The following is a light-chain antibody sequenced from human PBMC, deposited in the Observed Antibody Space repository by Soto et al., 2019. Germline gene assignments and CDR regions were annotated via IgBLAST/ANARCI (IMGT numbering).Light chain of an antibody. J-gene: IGKJ4*01. Sequence: DIQMTQSPSTLSGSVGDRVTITCRASQTISSWLAWYQQKPGKAPKLLIYKASTLKSGVPSRFSGSGSGTEFTLTISSLQPDDSATYYCQQYNSFLLTFGGGTKVDIK. CDR1: QTISSW. CDR3: QQYNSFLLT. CDR2: KAS. V-gene: IGKV1-5*03.